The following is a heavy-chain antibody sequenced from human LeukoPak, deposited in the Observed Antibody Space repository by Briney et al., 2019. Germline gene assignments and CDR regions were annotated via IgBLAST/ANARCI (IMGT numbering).Heavy chain of an antibody. CDR3: AKAGGSYLNWYFDL. D-gene: IGHD1-26*01. J-gene: IGHJ2*01. V-gene: IGHV3-43D*03. Sequence: GGSLRLSCAASGFTFDDYAMHWVRQAPGKGLEWVSLISWDGGSTYYADSVKGRFTISRDNSKNSLYLQMNSLRAEDTALYYCAKAGGSYLNWYFDLWGRGTLVTVSS. CDR2: ISWDGGST. CDR1: GFTFDDYA.